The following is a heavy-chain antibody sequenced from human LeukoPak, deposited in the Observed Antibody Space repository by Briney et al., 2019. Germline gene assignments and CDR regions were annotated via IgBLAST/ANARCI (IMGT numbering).Heavy chain of an antibody. CDR1: GFTFSSYA. D-gene: IGHD4-23*01. CDR3: AKYTDYGGNFYFDY. J-gene: IGHJ4*02. CDR2: ISGSGGST. V-gene: IGHV3-23*01. Sequence: GGSLRLSCAASGFTFSSYAMSWVRQAPGKGLEWVSGISGSGGSTYYADSVKGRFTISTDNSRNTLYLQMNSLRAEDTAVYYCAKYTDYGGNFYFDYWGQGTLVTVSS.